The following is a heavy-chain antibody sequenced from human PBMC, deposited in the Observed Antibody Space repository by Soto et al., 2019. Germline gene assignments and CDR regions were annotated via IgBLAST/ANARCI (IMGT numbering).Heavy chain of an antibody. CDR3: ARHSGYDYVFDY. J-gene: IGHJ4*02. V-gene: IGHV1-2*02. CDR2: INPNNGDT. CDR1: GYTFTGYY. Sequence: QVQLVQSGAEVKKPAASVKVSCKASGYTFTGYYIHWVRQAPGQGLEWMGWINPNNGDTNYARKLQGRVTMTRDTSTSTAYMEMSSLTFDDTAVYYCARHSGYDYVFDYWGQGTLVTVSS. D-gene: IGHD5-12*01.